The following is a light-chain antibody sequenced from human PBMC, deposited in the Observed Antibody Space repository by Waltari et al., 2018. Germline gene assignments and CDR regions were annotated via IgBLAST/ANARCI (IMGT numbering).Light chain of an antibody. Sequence: SFVLTQTSSLSVSPGQTVRITCSGIVLAYKYARWFQQKPGQAPVLIISRDTERPSGIPERFSGSSSGTTVTLTIRGAQAEDEADYYCYAAADNNLGVFGGGTKVTVL. CDR3: YAAADNNLGV. CDR2: RDT. CDR1: VLAYKY. V-gene: IGLV3-27*01. J-gene: IGLJ3*02.